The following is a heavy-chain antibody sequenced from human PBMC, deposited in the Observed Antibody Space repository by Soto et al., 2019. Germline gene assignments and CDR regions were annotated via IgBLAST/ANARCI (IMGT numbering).Heavy chain of an antibody. CDR2: ISSSSSYI. V-gene: IGHV3-21*01. CDR3: ARDINEAHYDILTGYYKGLYYFDY. D-gene: IGHD3-9*01. J-gene: IGHJ4*02. Sequence: GGSLRLSCAASGFTFSSYAMNWVRQAPGKGLEWVSSISSSSSYIYYADSVKGRFTISRDNAKNSLYLQMNSLRAEDTAVYYCARDINEAHYDILTGYYKGLYYFDYWGQGTLVTVSS. CDR1: GFTFSSYA.